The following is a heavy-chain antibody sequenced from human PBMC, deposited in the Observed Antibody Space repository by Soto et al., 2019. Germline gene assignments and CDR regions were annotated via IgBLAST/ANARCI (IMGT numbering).Heavy chain of an antibody. V-gene: IGHV3-23*01. CDR2: ISGSGGST. CDR3: AKEKEDIVVVVAGNPPSAFDI. CDR1: GFTFSSYA. Sequence: GGSLRLSCAASGFTFSSYAMSWVRQAPGKGLEWVSAISGSGGSTYYADSVKGRFTISRDNSKNTLYLQMNSLRAEDTAVYYCAKEKEDIVVVVAGNPPSAFDIWGQGTMVTVSS. D-gene: IGHD2-15*01. J-gene: IGHJ3*02.